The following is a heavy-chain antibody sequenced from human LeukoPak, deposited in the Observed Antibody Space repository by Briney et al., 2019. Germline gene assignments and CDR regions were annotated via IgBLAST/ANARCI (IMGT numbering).Heavy chain of an antibody. CDR1: GFTFSSYA. D-gene: IGHD1-26*01. CDR2: ISNNGGST. Sequence: QPGGSLRLSCVASGFTFSSYAMHWVRQAPGRGLEYVSAISNNGGSTYYANSVKGRFTISRDNSKNTLSLQMGSLRAEDKAVYYCARGDSGSHLDYWGQGSLLTVSS. V-gene: IGHV3-64*01. CDR3: ARGDSGSHLDY. J-gene: IGHJ4*02.